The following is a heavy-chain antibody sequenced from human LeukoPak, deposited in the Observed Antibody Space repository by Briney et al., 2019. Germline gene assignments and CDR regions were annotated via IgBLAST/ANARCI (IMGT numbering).Heavy chain of an antibody. CDR2: IIPIFGTA. V-gene: IGHV1-69*13. CDR3: ARGRPYAFDI. Sequence: ASVKVSCKASGDTLIRYAISWVRQAHGQGLKWMGGIIPIFGTADYAQKFQGRVTITADESTSTAYMELSSLRSEDTAVYYCARGRPYAFDIWGQGTMVTVSS. CDR1: GDTLIRYA. J-gene: IGHJ3*02.